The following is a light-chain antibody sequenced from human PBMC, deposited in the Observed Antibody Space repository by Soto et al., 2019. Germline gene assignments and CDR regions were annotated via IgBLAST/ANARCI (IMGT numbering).Light chain of an antibody. Sequence: DIQMTQSPSSLSASVGDRVTITCRASQSISNYLNWYQQKPGKAPKLLIYAASSLQSGVPSRFSGSGSGTDFTLTISSLQREDFATYYCQQSYSTPSTFGQGTKVEIK. CDR2: AAS. CDR3: QQSYSTPST. CDR1: QSISNY. V-gene: IGKV1-39*01. J-gene: IGKJ1*01.